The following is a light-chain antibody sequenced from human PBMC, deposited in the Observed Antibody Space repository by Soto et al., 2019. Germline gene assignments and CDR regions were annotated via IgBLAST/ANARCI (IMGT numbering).Light chain of an antibody. J-gene: IGKJ4*01. CDR2: GAS. CDR3: QQYGSSPIT. CDR1: QRISSN. Sequence: EIVMSQSPATLSVSPGERATLSCRASQRISSNLAWYQQKPGQAPRLLIYGASSRATGIPDRFSGSGSGTDFTLTISRLEAEDFAVYYCQQYGSSPITFGGGTKVDIK. V-gene: IGKV3-20*01.